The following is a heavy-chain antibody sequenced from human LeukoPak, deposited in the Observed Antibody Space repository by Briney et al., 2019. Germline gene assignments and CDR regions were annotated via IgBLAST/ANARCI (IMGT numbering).Heavy chain of an antibody. V-gene: IGHV4-34*01. CDR3: AVRGLRPTNYYYGMDV. J-gene: IGHJ6*02. Sequence: SETLSLTCAVYGGSFSGYYWSWIRQPPGKGLEWIGEINHSGSTNYNPSLKSRVTISVDTSKNQFSLKLSSVTAADTAVYYCAVRGLRPTNYYYGMDVWGQGTTVTVSS. D-gene: IGHD5-18*01. CDR1: GGSFSGYY. CDR2: INHSGST.